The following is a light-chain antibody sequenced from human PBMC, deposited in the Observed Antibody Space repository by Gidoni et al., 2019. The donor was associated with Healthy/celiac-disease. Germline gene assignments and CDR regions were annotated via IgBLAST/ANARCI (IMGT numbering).Light chain of an antibody. V-gene: IGKV1-33*01. CDR1: QDISNY. Sequence: DIQMTQSPSSLSASVGDRVTITCQASQDISNYLNWYQQKPSRFSGSGSGTDFTFTISSLQPEDIATYYCQQYDNHPYTFGQGTKLEIK. J-gene: IGKJ2*01. CDR3: QQYDNHPYT.